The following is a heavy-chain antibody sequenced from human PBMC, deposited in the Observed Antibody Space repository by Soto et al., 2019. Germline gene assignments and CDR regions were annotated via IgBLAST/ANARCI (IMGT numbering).Heavy chain of an antibody. CDR1: GGTFSSYA. V-gene: IGHV1-69*01. Sequence: QVQLVQSGAEVKKPGSSVKVSCKASGGTFSSYAISWVRQAPGQGLEWMGGIIPIFGTANYAQKFQGRVTLTADESTSTVYMELSSLRSEDTAVYYCARDYIVGAREGYLDYWGQGTLVTVSS. D-gene: IGHD1-26*01. J-gene: IGHJ4*02. CDR3: ARDYIVGAREGYLDY. CDR2: IIPIFGTA.